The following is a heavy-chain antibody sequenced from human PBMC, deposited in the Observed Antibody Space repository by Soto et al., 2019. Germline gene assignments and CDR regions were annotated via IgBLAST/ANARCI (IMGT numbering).Heavy chain of an antibody. Sequence: PSETRWRTCTFCVCCISSFDYELSFIRQPPGKGLELIGYIYYSGSTYYNPSLKSRVTISVDTSKNQFSLKLSSVTAADTAVYYCARGGAYCSGECYNWSDTWGQGTLVTXS. CDR1: VCCISSFDYE. CDR3: ARGGAYCSGECYNWSDT. D-gene: IGHD2-21*01. V-gene: IGHV4-30-4*01. CDR2: IYYSGST. J-gene: IGHJ5*02.